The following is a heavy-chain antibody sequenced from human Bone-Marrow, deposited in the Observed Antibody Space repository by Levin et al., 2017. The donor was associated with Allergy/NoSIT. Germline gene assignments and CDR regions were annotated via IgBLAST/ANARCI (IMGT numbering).Heavy chain of an antibody. CDR1: GFTFSRHW. V-gene: IGHV3-7*01. CDR3: ARGGGFSGYDANFDY. D-gene: IGHD5-12*01. J-gene: IGHJ4*02. CDR2: IGQDGSEK. Sequence: GGSLRLSCAASGFTFSRHWINWVRQAPGKGLEWVANIGQDGSEKNYVDSVKGRFTISRDNAKNSLFLQMDSLRAEDTAVYYCARGGGFSGYDANFDYWGQGTLVTVSS.